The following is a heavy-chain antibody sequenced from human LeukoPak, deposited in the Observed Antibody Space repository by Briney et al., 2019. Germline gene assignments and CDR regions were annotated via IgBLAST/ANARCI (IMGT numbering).Heavy chain of an antibody. Sequence: GGSLRLSCAASGLTFSTYAMNWVRQAPGKGLEWVSSISSNFNYIHYADSVKGRFTISRDNAKNSLYLQMSSLRAEDTAVYYCARRNSDYSSSWHFNDYWGQGTLVTVSS. CDR2: ISSNFNYI. CDR1: GLTFSTYA. D-gene: IGHD6-13*01. V-gene: IGHV3-21*01. J-gene: IGHJ4*02. CDR3: ARRNSDYSSSWHFNDY.